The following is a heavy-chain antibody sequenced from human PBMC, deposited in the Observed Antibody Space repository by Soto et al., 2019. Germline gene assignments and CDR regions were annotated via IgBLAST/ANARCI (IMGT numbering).Heavy chain of an antibody. J-gene: IGHJ4*02. CDR2: ISGSGYDI. CDR1: EVSINGCS. CDR3: AKSRPRATIFGVVINGFDY. D-gene: IGHD3-3*01. V-gene: IGHV3-23*01. Sequence: SMRDYCAVAEVSINGCSMSCVSKEPGKGLEWVSSISGSGYDIYYADSVKGRFTISRDNRKNMVYLQMDNLRADDTAVYFCAKSRPRATIFGVVINGFDYWGQGTLVTVSS.